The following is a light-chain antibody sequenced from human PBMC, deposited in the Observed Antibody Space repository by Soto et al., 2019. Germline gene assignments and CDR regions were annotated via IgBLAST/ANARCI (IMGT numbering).Light chain of an antibody. CDR3: QHYDSYSEA. CDR1: QTISSW. Sequence: DIQMTQSPSTLSGSVGDRVTITCRASQTISSWLAWYQQKPGKAPKLLIYKASTLKSGVPSRFNGSGSGTEFTLTISSLKPDDFATYYCQHYDSYSEAFGQGTKVELK. CDR2: KAS. J-gene: IGKJ1*01. V-gene: IGKV1-5*03.